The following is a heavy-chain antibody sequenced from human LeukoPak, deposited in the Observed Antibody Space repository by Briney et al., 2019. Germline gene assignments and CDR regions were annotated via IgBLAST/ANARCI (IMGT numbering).Heavy chain of an antibody. J-gene: IGHJ4*02. V-gene: IGHV3-21*04. CDR1: AFTFSSYP. D-gene: IGHD1-14*01. CDR2: ISGSSSYI. Sequence: GGSLRLSCAASAFTFSSYPMNWVRQAPGKGLEWVSSISGSSSYIFYADSVKGRFTISRDNAKNSLYLQMNSLRAEDTAVYYCAKDKYGWRTGLDYWGQGTLVTVSS. CDR3: AKDKYGWRTGLDY.